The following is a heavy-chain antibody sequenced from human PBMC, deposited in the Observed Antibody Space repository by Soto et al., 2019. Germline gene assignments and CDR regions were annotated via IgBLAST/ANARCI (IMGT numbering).Heavy chain of an antibody. D-gene: IGHD3-22*01. CDR2: ISTSGGST. Sequence: GGSLRLSCAASGFTFSSYAMSWVRQAPGKGLEWVSAISTSGGSTFYADSVKGRFTISRDNFKNTLYLQMNSLRAEDTAVYYCAKGSGSMSRVYFDYWGQGTLVTVSS. V-gene: IGHV3-23*01. CDR1: GFTFSSYA. CDR3: AKGSGSMSRVYFDY. J-gene: IGHJ4*02.